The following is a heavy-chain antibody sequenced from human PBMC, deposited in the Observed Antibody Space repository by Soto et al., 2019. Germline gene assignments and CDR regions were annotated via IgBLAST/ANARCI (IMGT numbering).Heavy chain of an antibody. CDR1: GYSINSDYY. D-gene: IGHD3-10*01. Sequence: PSETLSLTCAVSGYSINSDYYWGWIRQPPGKGLEWIGSVDHSGRTYYSPSLRSRLTIFIDTSKNQFSLRLTSVTAADTAMYFCAKKGYYPSGKINLFDSWGPGTLFTVSS. J-gene: IGHJ4*01. V-gene: IGHV4-38-2*01. CDR2: VDHSGRT. CDR3: AKKGYYPSGKINLFDS.